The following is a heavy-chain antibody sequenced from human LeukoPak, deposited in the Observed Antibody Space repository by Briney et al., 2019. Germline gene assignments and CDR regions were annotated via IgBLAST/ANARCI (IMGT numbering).Heavy chain of an antibody. CDR1: GFXFSNYE. J-gene: IGHJ4*02. V-gene: IGHV3-48*03. Sequence: PGGSLRLSCAASGFXFSNYEMNWVRQAPGKGLEWGSYISTSGSTIYYADSVKGRFTISRDNAKNSLYLQMNSLRAEDTAVYYCARDGPAYYDSSGYSDYWGRGILVTVSS. CDR2: ISTSGSTI. D-gene: IGHD3-22*01. CDR3: ARDGPAYYDSSGYSDY.